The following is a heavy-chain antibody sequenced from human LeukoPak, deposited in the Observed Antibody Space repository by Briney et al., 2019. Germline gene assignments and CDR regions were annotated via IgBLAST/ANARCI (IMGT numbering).Heavy chain of an antibody. Sequence: GASVKVSCKASGGTFSSYAISWVRQAPGQGLEWMGRIIPIFGIANYAQKFQGRVTITADKSTSTAYTELSSLRSEDTAVYYCASLYCSGGSCNFDYWGQGTLVTVSS. J-gene: IGHJ4*02. CDR1: GGTFSSYA. D-gene: IGHD2-15*01. CDR2: IIPIFGIA. CDR3: ASLYCSGGSCNFDY. V-gene: IGHV1-69*04.